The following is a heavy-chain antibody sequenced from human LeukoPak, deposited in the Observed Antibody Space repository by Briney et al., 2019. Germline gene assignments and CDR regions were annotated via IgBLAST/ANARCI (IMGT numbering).Heavy chain of an antibody. Sequence: ASVKVSCKASGYTFTSYGISWVRQAPGQGLEWMGWISAYNGNTNYAQKLQGRVTMTTDTSTSTAYMELRSLRSDDTAVYYCARQNTSGYWYYYYYYMDVWGKGTTVTVSS. CDR3: ARQNTSGYWYYYYYYMDV. J-gene: IGHJ6*03. V-gene: IGHV1-18*01. D-gene: IGHD3-22*01. CDR2: ISAYNGNT. CDR1: GYTFTSYG.